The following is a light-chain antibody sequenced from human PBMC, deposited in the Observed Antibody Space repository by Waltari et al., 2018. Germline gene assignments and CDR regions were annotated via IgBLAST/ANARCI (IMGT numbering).Light chain of an antibody. Sequence: QAALTQPRSVSGSPGQSVTISCTGTSSDIGGYNYVSWYQQHPGTAPKLMIYEVSKRPSGVSDRCSGSKSGNTASLTISGLQAEDEADYYCCSYAGSYTFLFGGGTRLTVL. CDR3: CSYAGSYTFL. J-gene: IGLJ2*01. CDR1: SSDIGGYNY. CDR2: EVS. V-gene: IGLV2-11*01.